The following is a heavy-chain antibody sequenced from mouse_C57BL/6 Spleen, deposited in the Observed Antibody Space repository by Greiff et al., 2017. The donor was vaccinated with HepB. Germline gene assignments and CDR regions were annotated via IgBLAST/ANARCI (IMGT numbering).Heavy chain of an antibody. Sequence: EVQLVESEGGLVQPGSSMKLSCTASGFTFSDYYMAWVRQVPEKGLEWVANINYDGSSTYYLDSLKSRFIISRDNAKNILYLQMSSLKSEDTATYYCAREGVSGSYYFDYWGQGTTLTVSS. D-gene: IGHD3-1*01. J-gene: IGHJ2*01. V-gene: IGHV5-16*01. CDR1: GFTFSDYY. CDR3: AREGVSGSYYFDY. CDR2: INYDGSST.